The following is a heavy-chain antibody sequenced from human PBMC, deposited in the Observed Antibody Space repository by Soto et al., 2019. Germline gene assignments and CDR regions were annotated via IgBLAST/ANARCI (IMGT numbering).Heavy chain of an antibody. CDR2: IRSKAYGGTT. J-gene: IGHJ6*02. D-gene: IGHD3-3*01. V-gene: IGHV3-49*04. CDR3: TRVERFLDYNYYYAMDV. CDR1: GFTFGDYA. Sequence: GWYLRLSCTASGFTFGDYAMSWVRQAPGKGLEWVGFIRSKAYGGTTEYAASVKGRFTISRDDSKSIAYLQMNSLKTEDTAVYYCTRVERFLDYNYYYAMDVWGQGTTVTVSS.